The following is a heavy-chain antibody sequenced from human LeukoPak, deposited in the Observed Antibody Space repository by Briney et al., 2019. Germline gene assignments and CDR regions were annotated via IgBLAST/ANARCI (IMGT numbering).Heavy chain of an antibody. V-gene: IGHV4-59*02. J-gene: IGHJ3*02. CDR3: ARGLLDGYTHPAAFDI. D-gene: IGHD5-24*01. CDR1: GGSVSSYY. Sequence: SETLSLTCTVSGGSVSSYYWSWIRQPPGKGLEWIGYIYYSGSTNYNPSLKSRVTISVDTSKNQFSLKLSSVTAADTAVYYCARGLLDGYTHPAAFDIWGQGTVVTVSS. CDR2: IYYSGST.